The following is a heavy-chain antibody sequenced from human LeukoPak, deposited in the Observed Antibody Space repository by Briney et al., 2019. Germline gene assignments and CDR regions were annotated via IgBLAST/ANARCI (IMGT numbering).Heavy chain of an antibody. V-gene: IGHV3-21*01. J-gene: IGHJ4*02. D-gene: IGHD2-21*01. CDR3: ARDPSAYCGGDCRDY. Sequence: GGSLRLSCAASGFTVSSNYMSWVRQAPGKGLEWVSSISSSSSYIYYADSVKGRFTISRDNAKNSLYLQMNSLRAEDTAVYYCARDPSAYCGGDCRDYWGQGTLVTVSS. CDR1: GFTVSSNY. CDR2: ISSSSSYI.